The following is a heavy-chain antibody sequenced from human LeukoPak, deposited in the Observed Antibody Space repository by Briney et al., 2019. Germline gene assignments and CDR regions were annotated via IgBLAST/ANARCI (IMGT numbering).Heavy chain of an antibody. CDR2: ISYDGSNK. Sequence: PGRSLRLSCAAPGFTFSSYGMHWVRQAPGKGLEWVAVISYDGSNKYYADSVKGRFTISRDNSKNTLYLQMNSLRAEDTAVYYCAKGENYDILTGYDYWGQGTLVTVSS. V-gene: IGHV3-30*18. J-gene: IGHJ4*02. CDR1: GFTFSSYG. CDR3: AKGENYDILTGYDY. D-gene: IGHD3-9*01.